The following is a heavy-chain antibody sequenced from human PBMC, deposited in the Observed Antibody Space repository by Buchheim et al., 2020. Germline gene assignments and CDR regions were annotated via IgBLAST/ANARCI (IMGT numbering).Heavy chain of an antibody. CDR3: VRDRSTTLYGMDG. CDR1: GFTFSSYA. CDR2: IWYDGGNK. Sequence: QVQLVESGGGVVQPRRSLRLSCAASGFTFSSYAMHWVRQAPGKGLEWVAAIWYDGGNKYYADSVKGRFTISRDNSKSTLFLQMNSLRAEDTAVYYCVRDRSTTLYGMDGWGQGTT. D-gene: IGHD2-2*01. V-gene: IGHV3-33*01. J-gene: IGHJ6*02.